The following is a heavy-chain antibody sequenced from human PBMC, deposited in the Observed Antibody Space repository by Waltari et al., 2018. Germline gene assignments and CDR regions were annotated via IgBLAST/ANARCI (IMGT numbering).Heavy chain of an antibody. V-gene: IGHV3-11*04. Sequence: QVQLVQSGGGLVKPGGCLTLPCDALGFPFPAYPIHLVRQAPGKGLEWVSYISSSGSSIYYADSVKGRFTISRDNAKNSLYLQMNSLRAEDTAVYYCARVRGSYAFDYCGQGTLVTVSS. D-gene: IGHD1-26*01. J-gene: IGHJ4*02. CDR2: ISSSGSSI. CDR3: ARVRGSYAFDY. CDR1: GFPFPAYP.